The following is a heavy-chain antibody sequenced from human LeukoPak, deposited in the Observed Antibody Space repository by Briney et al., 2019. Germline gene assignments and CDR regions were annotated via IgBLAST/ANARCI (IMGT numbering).Heavy chain of an antibody. Sequence: SETLSLTCAVYGGSFSGYYWRWIRQPPGKGLEWIGEINHSGSTNYNPSLKSRVTISVDTSKNQFSLKLSSVTAADTAVYYCARGRGCSSTSCYFFYWGQGTLVTVSS. D-gene: IGHD2-2*01. CDR3: ARGRGCSSTSCYFFY. CDR2: INHSGST. CDR1: GGSFSGYY. V-gene: IGHV4-34*01. J-gene: IGHJ4*02.